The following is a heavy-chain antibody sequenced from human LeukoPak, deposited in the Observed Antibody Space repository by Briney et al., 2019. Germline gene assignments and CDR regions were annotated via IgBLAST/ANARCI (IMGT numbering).Heavy chain of an antibody. CDR1: GLVFNDAW. J-gene: IGHJ4*02. D-gene: IGHD1-26*01. V-gene: IGHV3-15*01. Sequence: PGGSLRLSCVVSGLVFNDAWMSWVRQAPGKGLEWVGRITSSGATDYAAPVKGRFTISRADSKNTLYLQMNSLKTEDTAVYYCTTEWELLDYWGQGTLVTVSS. CDR2: ITSSGAT. CDR3: TTEWELLDY.